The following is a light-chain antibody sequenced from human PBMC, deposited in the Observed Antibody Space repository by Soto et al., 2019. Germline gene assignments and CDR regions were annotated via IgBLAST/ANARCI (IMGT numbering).Light chain of an antibody. CDR1: GSDVGFYNY. Sequence: QSALTQPPSASGSPGESVTISCTGSGSDVGFYNYVSWYQQHPGKVPKLIIYEVTKRPSGVPDRFSGSKSGNTASLTVSGLQAEDEADYYCRSYAGTNNHHAFGTGTKLTVL. CDR2: EVT. CDR3: RSYAGTNNHHA. J-gene: IGLJ1*01. V-gene: IGLV2-8*01.